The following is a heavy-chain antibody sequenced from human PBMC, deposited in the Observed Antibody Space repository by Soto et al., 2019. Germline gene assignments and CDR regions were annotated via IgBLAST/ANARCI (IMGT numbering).Heavy chain of an antibody. J-gene: IGHJ4*02. D-gene: IGHD5-18*01. CDR2: IYYSGST. V-gene: IGHV4-31*03. Sequence: SETLSLTCTVSGGSISSGGYYWSWIRQHPGKGLEWIGYIYYSGSTYYNPSLKSRVTISVDTSKNQFSLKLSSVTAADTAVYYCARDVRYSYGPYYFDYWGQGTLVTV. CDR1: GGSISSGGYY. CDR3: ARDVRYSYGPYYFDY.